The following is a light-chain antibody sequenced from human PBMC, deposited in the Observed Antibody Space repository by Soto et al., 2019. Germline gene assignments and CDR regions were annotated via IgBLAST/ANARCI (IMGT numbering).Light chain of an antibody. CDR1: QSVSSSY. V-gene: IGKV3D-20*02. CDR3: QQCNSWPQWT. J-gene: IGKJ1*01. CDR2: GAS. Sequence: IVLTQSSATLSLSPGKRATLSCRASQSVSSSYLAWYQQKPGQAPRLLIYGASSRATGIPDRFSGSGSGTDFTLTISSLEPEDFAVYYCQQCNSWPQWTFGQGTKVDI.